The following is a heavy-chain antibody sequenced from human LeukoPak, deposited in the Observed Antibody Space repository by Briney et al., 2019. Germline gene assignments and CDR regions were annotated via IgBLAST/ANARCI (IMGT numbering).Heavy chain of an antibody. CDR1: VDSISSYY. Sequence: SETLSLTCTVSVDSISSYYWSWIRQPPGKGREGIGYIYYSGSTNYNPSLKSRVTISVDTSTNQFSLKLSSVTAADTAVYYCASAYYDDSSGAFDYWGQGTLVTVSS. J-gene: IGHJ4*02. V-gene: IGHV4-59*01. CDR2: IYYSGST. CDR3: ASAYYDDSSGAFDY. D-gene: IGHD3-22*01.